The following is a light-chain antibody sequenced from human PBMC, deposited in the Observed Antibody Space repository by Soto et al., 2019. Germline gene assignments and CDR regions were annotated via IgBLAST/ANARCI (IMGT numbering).Light chain of an antibody. Sequence: MTHFPATLSVSPGGGVTLPRRASQGIGDTLAWYQHKPGQTPRLLIYDTSTRATGVPARFSGSRSGLEFTLTINSLQSEDFAIYYCQPYNNWPLTLGGGTKVDIK. V-gene: IGKV3-15*01. J-gene: IGKJ4*01. CDR1: QGIGDT. CDR2: DTS. CDR3: QPYNNWPLT.